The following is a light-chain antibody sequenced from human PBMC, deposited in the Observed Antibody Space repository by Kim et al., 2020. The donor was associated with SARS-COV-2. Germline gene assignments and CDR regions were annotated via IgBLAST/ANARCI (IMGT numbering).Light chain of an antibody. CDR2: GAS. CDR3: QLDGGSSWT. J-gene: IGKJ1*01. Sequence: EIVLTQSPGTLSLSPGERATLSCRASQSVNRNFLVWYQQKPGQAPSLLIYGASTRATGIPDRFSGSGSGTDFTLTLSILEPEDFAVYYCQLDGGSSWTFGQGTKVDIK. V-gene: IGKV3-20*01. CDR1: QSVNRNF.